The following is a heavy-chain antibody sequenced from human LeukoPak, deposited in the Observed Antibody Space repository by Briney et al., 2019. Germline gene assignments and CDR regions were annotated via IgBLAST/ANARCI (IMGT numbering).Heavy chain of an antibody. Sequence: PSETLSLTCTVSGGSISSSSYYWGWIRQPPGKGLEWIGSIYYSGSTYYNPSLKSRVTISVDTSKNQFSLKLSSVTAADTAVYYCAAIVVVVAADAAYYFGYWGQGTLVTVSS. CDR1: GGSISSSSYY. CDR3: AAIVVVVAADAAYYFGY. V-gene: IGHV4-39*07. CDR2: IYYSGST. D-gene: IGHD2-15*01. J-gene: IGHJ4*02.